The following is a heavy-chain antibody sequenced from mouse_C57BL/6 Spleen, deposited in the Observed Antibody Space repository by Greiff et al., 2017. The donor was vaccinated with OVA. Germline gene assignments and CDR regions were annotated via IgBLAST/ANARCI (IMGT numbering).Heavy chain of an antibody. CDR2: INPYNGDT. Sequence: LQESGPELVKPGDSVKISCKASGYSFTGYFMNWVMQSHGKSLEWIGRINPYNGDTFYNQKFKGKATLTVDKSSSTAHMELRSLTSEDSAVYYCAREAYYSNEAWFAYWGQGTLVTVSA. J-gene: IGHJ3*01. D-gene: IGHD2-5*01. CDR1: GYSFTGYF. V-gene: IGHV1-20*01. CDR3: AREAYYSNEAWFAY.